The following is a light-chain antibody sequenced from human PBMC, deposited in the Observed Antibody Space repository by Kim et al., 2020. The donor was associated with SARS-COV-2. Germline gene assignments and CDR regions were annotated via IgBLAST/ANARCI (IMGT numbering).Light chain of an antibody. CDR3: QSYDSSNQKV. Sequence: KTVTISCTRSSGSIDSNYVQWYQQRPGSAPTTVIYEDNQRPSGVPDRFSGSIDSSSNSASLTISGLKTEDEADYYCQSYDSSNQKVFGGGTQLTVL. V-gene: IGLV6-57*03. J-gene: IGLJ2*01. CDR2: EDN. CDR1: SGSIDSNY.